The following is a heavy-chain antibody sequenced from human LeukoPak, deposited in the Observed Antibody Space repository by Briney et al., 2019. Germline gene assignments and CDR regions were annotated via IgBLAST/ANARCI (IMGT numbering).Heavy chain of an antibody. D-gene: IGHD5-24*01. V-gene: IGHV3-74*01. CDR3: ARDRGYVMDV. CDR1: AFTVSSYW. J-gene: IGHJ6*02. CDR2: INGDGSST. Sequence: GGCQTLVWPPAAFTVSSYWMRWVRQAPGGGLVWVLGINGDGSSTSYADSLKGGIILPRDNAKNTPYLQMNRLRAKDTAVYYWARDRGYVMDVGGEGTTVTVS.